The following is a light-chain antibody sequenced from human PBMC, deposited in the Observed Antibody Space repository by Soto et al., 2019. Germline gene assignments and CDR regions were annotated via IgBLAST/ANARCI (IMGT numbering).Light chain of an antibody. V-gene: IGKV3-11*01. CDR3: QQRKYWPPLT. J-gene: IGKJ4*01. CDR2: DSY. CDR1: HSVDIY. Sequence: EVVLTQSPDTLSLSPGERATLSCRTSHSVDIYLAWYQQKPGQAPRLLIYDSYNRVTGIPTRFSGSGSGTDFTLTISSLEPTDSAVYYCQQRKYWPPLTFGGGTKVEIK.